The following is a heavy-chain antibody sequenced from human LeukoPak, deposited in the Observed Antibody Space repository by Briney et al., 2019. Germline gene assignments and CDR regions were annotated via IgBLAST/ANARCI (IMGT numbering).Heavy chain of an antibody. Sequence: GGSLRLSCAASGFTVNSNYMSWVRQAPGKGLEWVSLIYSGSSTFYADSVKGRFTISSDNSKNTLYLQMNSLTAEDTAVYYCARTGSSGWSYFDYWGQGTLVTVSS. V-gene: IGHV3-53*01. CDR2: IYSGSST. J-gene: IGHJ4*02. D-gene: IGHD6-19*01. CDR3: ARTGSSGWSYFDY. CDR1: GFTVNSNY.